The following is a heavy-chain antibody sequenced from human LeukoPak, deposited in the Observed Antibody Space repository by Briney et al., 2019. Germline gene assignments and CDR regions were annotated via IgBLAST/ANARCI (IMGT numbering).Heavy chain of an antibody. J-gene: IGHJ4*02. Sequence: PSETLSLTCAVYGGSFSGYYWSWIRQPPGKGLEWIGEINHSGSTNYNPSLKSRVTISVDTSKNQFSLKLSSVTAADTAVYYCARGDIAAAGGVGYWGRGTLVTVSS. CDR2: INHSGST. D-gene: IGHD6-13*01. CDR3: ARGDIAAAGGVGY. CDR1: GGSFSGYY. V-gene: IGHV4-34*01.